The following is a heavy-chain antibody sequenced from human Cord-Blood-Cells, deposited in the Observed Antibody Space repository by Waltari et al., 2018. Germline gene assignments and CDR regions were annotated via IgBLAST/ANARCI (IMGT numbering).Heavy chain of an antibody. CDR1: GGSFIVYY. Sequence: QVQLQQWGAGRLKPSETLSLTCAVYGGSFIVYYWSWNRQPPGKGLEWIGEIHHSESTNCNPPLRSRVTISVDTSKNQFSLKLSSATAADTALYYCARATPLSRYSSGWYAYWGQGTLVTVSS. D-gene: IGHD6-19*01. CDR3: ARATPLSRYSSGWYAY. V-gene: IGHV4-34*01. CDR2: IHHSEST. J-gene: IGHJ4*02.